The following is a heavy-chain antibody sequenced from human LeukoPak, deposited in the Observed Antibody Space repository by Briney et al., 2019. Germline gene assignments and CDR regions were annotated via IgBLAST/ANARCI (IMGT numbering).Heavy chain of an antibody. CDR2: IYHSGST. Sequence: SETLSLTCNVSGYSISSAYYWGWIRQPPGKGLEWIGSIYHSGSTYYNPSLKSRVTISVDTSKNQFSLKLNSVTAADTAVYYCARGVSYYDIGNYFDYWGQGTLVTVSA. D-gene: IGHD3-9*01. J-gene: IGHJ4*02. CDR1: GYSISSAYY. CDR3: ARGVSYYDIGNYFDY. V-gene: IGHV4-38-2*02.